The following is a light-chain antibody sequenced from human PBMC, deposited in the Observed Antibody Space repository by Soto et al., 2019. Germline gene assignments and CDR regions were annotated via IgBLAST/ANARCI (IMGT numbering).Light chain of an antibody. CDR1: SSDVGGYNY. Sequence: SVLTQPASVSGSPGQSITISCTGTSSDVGGYNYVSWYQQHPGKAPKLMIYDVSNRPSGVSNRFSGSKSGNTASLTISGLQAEDEADYYCSPYTSSSTLNYVFGTGTKVPS. CDR2: DVS. J-gene: IGLJ1*01. V-gene: IGLV2-14*01. CDR3: SPYTSSSTLNYV.